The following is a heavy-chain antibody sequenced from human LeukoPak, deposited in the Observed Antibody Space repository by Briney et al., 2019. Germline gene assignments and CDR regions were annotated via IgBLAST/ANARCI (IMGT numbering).Heavy chain of an antibody. CDR2: IKSKTDGGTT. D-gene: IGHD3-22*01. V-gene: IGHV3-15*01. CDR3: TAEQGDYDSSGYYYVSDY. Sequence: GGSLRLSCAASGFTFSSYGMHWVRQAPGKGLEWVGRIKSKTDGGTTDYAAPVKGRFTISRDDSKNTLYLQMNSLKTEDTAVYYCTAEQGDYDSSGYYYVSDYWGQGTLVTVSS. J-gene: IGHJ4*02. CDR1: GFTFSSYG.